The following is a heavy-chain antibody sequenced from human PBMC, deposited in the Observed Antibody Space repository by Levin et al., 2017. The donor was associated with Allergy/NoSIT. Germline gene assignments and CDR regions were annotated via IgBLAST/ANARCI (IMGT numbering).Heavy chain of an antibody. J-gene: IGHJ3*02. CDR3: ARVGYDAFDI. D-gene: IGHD3-10*01. V-gene: IGHV5-10-1*01. CDR1: GYSFTSYW. Sequence: GGSLRLSCKGSGYSFTSYWISWVRQMPGKGLEWMGRIDPSDSYTNYSPSFQGHVTISADKSISTAYLQWSSLKASDTAMFYCARVGYDAFDIWGQGTMVTVSS. CDR2: IDPSDSYT.